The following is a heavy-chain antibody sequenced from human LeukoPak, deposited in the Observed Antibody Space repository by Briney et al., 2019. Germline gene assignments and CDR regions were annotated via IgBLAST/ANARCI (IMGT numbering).Heavy chain of an antibody. D-gene: IGHD2-2*01. CDR3: ARDRPRYCSSTSCQRALDY. V-gene: IGHV4-34*01. CDR2: INHSGST. Sequence: PSETLSLTCAVYGGSFSGYYWSWIRQPPGKGLEWIGEINHSGSTNYNPSLKSRVTISADTSKNQFSLKLSSVTAADTAVYYCARDRPRYCSSTSCQRALDYWGQGTLVTVSS. CDR1: GGSFSGYY. J-gene: IGHJ4*02.